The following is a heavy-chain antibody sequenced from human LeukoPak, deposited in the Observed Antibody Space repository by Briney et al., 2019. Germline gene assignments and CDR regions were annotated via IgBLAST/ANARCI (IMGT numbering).Heavy chain of an antibody. CDR1: GGSFSGYY. J-gene: IGHJ4*02. V-gene: IGHV4-34*01. CDR2: INHSGST. Sequence: SSETLSLTCAVYGGSFSGYYWSWIRQPPGKGLEGIGEINHSGSTNYNPSLKSRVTISVDTSKNQFSLKLSSVTAADTAVYYCARTDYVWGSSLDYWGQGTLVTVSS. CDR3: ARTDYVWGSSLDY. D-gene: IGHD3-16*01.